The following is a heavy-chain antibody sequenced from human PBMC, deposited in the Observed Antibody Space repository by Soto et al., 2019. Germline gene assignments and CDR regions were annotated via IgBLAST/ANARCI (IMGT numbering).Heavy chain of an antibody. CDR2: IVPIVGTT. CDR1: GGTFSSYA. CDR3: VRVVAIPGYPDH. J-gene: IGHJ4*02. V-gene: IGHV1-69*12. Sequence: QVQLVQSGAEVRQPASSVKVSCKTSGGTFSSYAISWVRQAPGQGLEWMGGIVPIVGTTTYAQTFQGRVTITADEAPITAYMPLSRLRSDDTAVYYCVRVVAIPGYPDHWGQGTLVTVSA. D-gene: IGHD5-12*01.